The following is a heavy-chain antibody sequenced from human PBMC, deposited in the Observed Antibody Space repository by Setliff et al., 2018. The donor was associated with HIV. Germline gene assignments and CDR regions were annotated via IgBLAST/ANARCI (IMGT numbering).Heavy chain of an antibody. V-gene: IGHV1-69-2*01. CDR1: GYTFIDYN. CDR2: VDPEDGET. D-gene: IGHD2-15*01. J-gene: IGHJ5*02. CDR3: ATDACTIDACYSSGGP. Sequence: VASVKVSCKASGYTFIDYNIHWVQQAPGKGLEWMGRVDPEDGETIYAEKFRGRVTITADTSTDTAYLKLSSLRSEDTAVYYCATDACTIDACYSSGGPWGQGTLVTVSS.